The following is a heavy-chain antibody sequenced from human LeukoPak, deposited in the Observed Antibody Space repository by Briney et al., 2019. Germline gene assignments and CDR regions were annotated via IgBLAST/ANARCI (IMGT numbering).Heavy chain of an antibody. CDR2: ISRSGSTI. CDR1: GFTFSSYE. J-gene: IGHJ4*02. V-gene: IGHV3-48*03. CDR3: AKAGGGCSSTSCYTGSSGYYFDY. D-gene: IGHD2-2*02. Sequence: GGSLRLSCAASGFTFSSYEMNWVRQAPGKGLEWVSYISRSGSTIYYADSVKGRFTISRDNAKNSLYLQMNSLRAEGTALYYCAKAGGGCSSTSCYTGSSGYYFDYWGQGTLVTVSS.